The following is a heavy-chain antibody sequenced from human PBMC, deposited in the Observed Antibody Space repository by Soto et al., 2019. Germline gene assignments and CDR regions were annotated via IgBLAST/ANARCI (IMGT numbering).Heavy chain of an antibody. V-gene: IGHV1-18*01. D-gene: IGHD3-16*01. Sequence: QVQLVQSGAEVKNPGASVKVSCKASGYTFTRYGIGWARQAPGQGLEWMGWINTYNGNTNYAQNVQGRVTLTTDTSTCTAYMELSSLRSNDTAIYYCEMVDVYVTPSPQDVWGQGTTVIVSS. CDR1: GYTFTRYG. CDR3: EMVDVYVTPSPQDV. J-gene: IGHJ6*02. CDR2: INTYNGNT.